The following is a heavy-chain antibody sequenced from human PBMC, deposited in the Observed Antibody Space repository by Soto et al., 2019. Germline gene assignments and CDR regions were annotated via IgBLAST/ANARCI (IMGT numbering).Heavy chain of an antibody. CDR1: GFTFDDYA. D-gene: IGHD4-17*01. J-gene: IGHJ4*02. CDR3: AKGASTTVFAFNDY. V-gene: IGHV3-9*01. CDR2: ISWNSGNL. Sequence: EVQLVESGGGLVQPGRSLRLSCAASGFTFDDYAMHWVRQGPGKGLEWVSSISWNSGNLGYADSVKGRFTISRDNAKNSLELQMNRLGGEDTALYYCAKGASTTVFAFNDYWGQGTLVTVSS.